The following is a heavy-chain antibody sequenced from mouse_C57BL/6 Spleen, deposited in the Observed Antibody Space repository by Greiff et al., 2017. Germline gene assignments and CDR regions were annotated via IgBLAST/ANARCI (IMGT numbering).Heavy chain of an antibody. CDR3: TDNYYGSSYTGSYFDY. D-gene: IGHD1-1*01. V-gene: IGHV6-3*01. Sequence: EVKLVESGGGLVQPGGSMKLSCVASGFTFSNYWMNWVRQSPEKGLEWVAQIRLKSDNYATHYAESVKGRFTISRDDSKSSVYLQMNNLRAEDTVIYYGTDNYYGSSYTGSYFDYWGQGTTLTVSS. CDR2: IRLKSDNYAT. CDR1: GFTFSNYW. J-gene: IGHJ2*01.